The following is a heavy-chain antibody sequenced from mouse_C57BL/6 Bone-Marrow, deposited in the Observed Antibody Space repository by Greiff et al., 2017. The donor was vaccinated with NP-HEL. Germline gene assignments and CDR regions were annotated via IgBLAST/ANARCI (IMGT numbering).Heavy chain of an antibody. D-gene: IGHD1-1*01. CDR3: TTITTVVAPG. J-gene: IGHJ2*01. CDR2: IYPGNSDT. V-gene: IGHV1-5*01. Sequence: VQLQQSGTVLARPGASVKMSCKTSGYTFTSYWMHWVKQRPGQGLEWIGAIYPGNSDTSYNQKFKGKAKLTAVTSASTAYMELCSLTNEDSAVYYCTTITTVVAPGWGQGTTLTVSS. CDR1: GYTFTSYW.